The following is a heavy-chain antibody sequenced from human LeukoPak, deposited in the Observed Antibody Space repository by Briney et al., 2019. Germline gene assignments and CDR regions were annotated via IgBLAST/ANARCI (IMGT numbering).Heavy chain of an antibody. Sequence: GTSLRLSCAASGINFISSGMHWVRQAPGKGLEWVAMIWSDGSNKYYTESVKGRFTISRENSKNTVHLQMNSLRAEDTAVYYSARDRGTRSFDVWGQGTMVTVSS. CDR1: GINFISSG. V-gene: IGHV3-33*01. J-gene: IGHJ3*01. CDR3: ARDRGTRSFDV. CDR2: IWSDGSNK. D-gene: IGHD1-26*01.